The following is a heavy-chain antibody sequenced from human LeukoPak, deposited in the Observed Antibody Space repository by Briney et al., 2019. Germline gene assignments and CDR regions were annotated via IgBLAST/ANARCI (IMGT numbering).Heavy chain of an antibody. J-gene: IGHJ3*02. CDR1: GFSFGSYW. Sequence: GGSLRLSCAASGFSFGSYWMSWVRQAPGKGLEWVANIKQDGSEKYYVASVKGRFTISRDNAKNSLHPQMNSLRAEDTAVYYCAKYCGGDCDQGAFDIWGQGTMVTVSS. CDR2: IKQDGSEK. CDR3: AKYCGGDCDQGAFDI. V-gene: IGHV3-7*01. D-gene: IGHD2-21*01.